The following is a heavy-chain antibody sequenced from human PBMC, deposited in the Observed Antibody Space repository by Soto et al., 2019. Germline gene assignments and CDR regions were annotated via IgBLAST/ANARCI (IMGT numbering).Heavy chain of an antibody. J-gene: IGHJ5*02. V-gene: IGHV3-21*01. CDR3: ARDRRYSSPPPRGWFDP. CDR2: ISSSSSYI. D-gene: IGHD6-13*01. Sequence: GSLRLSCAASGFTFSSYSMNWVRQAPGKGLEWVSSISSSSSYIYYADSVKGRFTISRDNAKNSLYLQMNSLRAEDTAVYYCARDRRYSSPPPRGWFDPWGQGTLVTVS. CDR1: GFTFSSYS.